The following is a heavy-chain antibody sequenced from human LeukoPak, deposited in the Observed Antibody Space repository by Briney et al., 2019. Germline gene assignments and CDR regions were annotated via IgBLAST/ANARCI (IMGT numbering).Heavy chain of an antibody. D-gene: IGHD3-22*01. Sequence: PGGSMRLSCAASGFTFSSYEMNWVRQAPGKGLEWVSYISSSGSTIYYADSVKGRFTISSDNAKNSLYLQMNSLRAEDTAVYYCAREVLSTGFPIGTYYYDSSGYRRHFDYWGQGTLVTVSS. V-gene: IGHV3-48*03. J-gene: IGHJ4*02. CDR2: ISSSGSTI. CDR1: GFTFSSYE. CDR3: AREVLSTGFPIGTYYYDSSGYRRHFDY.